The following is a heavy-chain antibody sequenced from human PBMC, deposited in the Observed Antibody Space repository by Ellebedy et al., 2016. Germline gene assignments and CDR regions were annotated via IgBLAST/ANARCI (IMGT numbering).Heavy chain of an antibody. CDR2: ISGGGGRT. Sequence: GESLKISXAASGFTFSSYAMTWVRQAPGKGLEWVSAISGGGGRTFYADSVKGRFTISRDNSKNTLYLQMNSLRAEDTAVYYCAKPAWVQKSYFDYWGQGTLVTVSS. J-gene: IGHJ4*02. V-gene: IGHV3-23*01. CDR1: GFTFSSYA. D-gene: IGHD6-19*01. CDR3: AKPAWVQKSYFDY.